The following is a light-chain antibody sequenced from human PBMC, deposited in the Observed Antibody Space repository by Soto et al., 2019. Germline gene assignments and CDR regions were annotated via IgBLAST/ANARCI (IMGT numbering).Light chain of an antibody. V-gene: IGLV2-14*01. J-gene: IGLJ1*01. CDR2: DVS. Sequence: ALTQPASVSGSPGQSITISCTGTSSDVGGYNYVSWYQQHPGKAPKLMIYDVSNRPSGVSNRFSGSKSGNTASLTISGLQAEDEADYYCSSYTSSSTLVFGTGTKLTVL. CDR1: SSDVGGYNY. CDR3: SSYTSSSTLV.